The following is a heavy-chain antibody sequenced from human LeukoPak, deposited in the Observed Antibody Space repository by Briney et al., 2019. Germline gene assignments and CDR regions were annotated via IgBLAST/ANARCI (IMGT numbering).Heavy chain of an antibody. CDR2: IYAGDSET. D-gene: IGHD3-10*01. J-gene: IGHJ5*02. V-gene: IGHV5-51*01. Sequence: GESLKISCKGSGYIFNNYWIAWVRQMPGKGLDYMGIIYAGDSETRNSPSFEGQVTISVDRSSDTAYLEWRSLKASDTAMYYCARSGYYSSGKYLPNWFDPWGQGTLVTVSS. CDR3: ARSGYYSSGKYLPNWFDP. CDR1: GYIFNNYW.